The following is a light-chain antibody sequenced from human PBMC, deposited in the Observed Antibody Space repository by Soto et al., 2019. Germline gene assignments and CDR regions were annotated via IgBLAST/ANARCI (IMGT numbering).Light chain of an antibody. CDR2: AAS. CDR3: QQYKIYPLT. V-gene: IGKV1D-16*01. CDR1: QDINSY. Sequence: DVQMTQSPSSLSASVGDRVTITCRASQDINSYLAWYQQKPGNAPKSLIYAASSLQTGVPSRFSGSESGTDFTLTISNLQPEDSATYYCQQYKIYPLTFGGGTKVEI. J-gene: IGKJ4*01.